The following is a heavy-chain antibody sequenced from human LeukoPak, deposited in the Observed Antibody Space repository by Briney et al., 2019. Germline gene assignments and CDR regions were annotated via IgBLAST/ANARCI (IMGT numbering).Heavy chain of an antibody. CDR2: IGSSSSYI. J-gene: IGHJ1*01. CDR1: GFTFSSYS. V-gene: IGHV3-21*01. CDR3: AREPDSSGYYYAPGYFQH. Sequence: GGSLRLSCAASGFTFSSYSMNWVRQAPGKGLEWVSSIGSSSSYIYYADSVKGRFTISRDNAKNSLYLQMNSLRAEDTAVYYCAREPDSSGYYYAPGYFQHWGQGTLVTVSS. D-gene: IGHD3-22*01.